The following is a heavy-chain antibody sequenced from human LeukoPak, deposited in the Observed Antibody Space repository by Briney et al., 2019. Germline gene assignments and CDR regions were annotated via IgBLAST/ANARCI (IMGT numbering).Heavy chain of an antibody. Sequence: PGGSLRLSCAASGFTFSSYWMHWVRQAPGKGLVWVSRINSDGSSTSYADSVKGRFTISRDNAKNTPYLQMNSLRAEDTAVYYCAREPAVHDYFDYWGQGTLVTVSS. J-gene: IGHJ4*02. V-gene: IGHV3-74*01. CDR1: GFTFSSYW. D-gene: IGHD3-10*02. CDR2: INSDGSST. CDR3: AREPAVHDYFDY.